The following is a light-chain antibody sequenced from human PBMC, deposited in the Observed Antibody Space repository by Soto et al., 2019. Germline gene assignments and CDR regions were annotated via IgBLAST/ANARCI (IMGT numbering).Light chain of an antibody. CDR3: SSYAGSNNLV. Sequence: QSALTQPPSASGSPGPSVTISCTGTSSDVGGYTYVSWYQQHPGKAPKLMIYEVSTRPSGVPDRFSGSKSGNTVSLTVSGLQAEDEADYYCSSYAGSNNLVFGGGTKLTVL. CDR2: EVS. V-gene: IGLV2-8*01. CDR1: SSDVGGYTY. J-gene: IGLJ2*01.